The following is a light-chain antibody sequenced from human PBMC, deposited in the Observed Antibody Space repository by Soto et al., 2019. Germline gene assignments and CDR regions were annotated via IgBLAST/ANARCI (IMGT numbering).Light chain of an antibody. V-gene: IGLV2-8*01. CDR2: EVT. J-gene: IGLJ2*01. CDR1: SSDVGDYDY. Sequence: QSVLTQPPSTSGSPGQSVTISCTGTSSDVGDYDYVSWYQQHPGKAPKLMIYEVTKRPSGVPDRFSGSKSGITASLTVSGLQADDEAYYYCSAYAGNNNPVIFGGGTKLTVL. CDR3: SAYAGNNNPVI.